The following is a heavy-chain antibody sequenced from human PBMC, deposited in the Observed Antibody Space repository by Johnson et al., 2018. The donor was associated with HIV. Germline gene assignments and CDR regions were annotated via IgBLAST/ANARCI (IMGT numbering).Heavy chain of an antibody. CDR3: VRDTGYCSGGRCDDAFDV. J-gene: IGHJ3*01. CDR1: GFVFDDYG. CDR2: INWNGGST. Sequence: VQLVESGGRVERPGGSLRLSCVGSGFVFDDYGMNWVRQTPGKGLEWVSGINWNGGSTGFADSVKGRFTISRDNAKNSMYLQMNSLRVEDTALYYCVRDTGYCSGGRCDDAFDVWGQGTVVTVSS. V-gene: IGHV3-20*04. D-gene: IGHD2-15*01.